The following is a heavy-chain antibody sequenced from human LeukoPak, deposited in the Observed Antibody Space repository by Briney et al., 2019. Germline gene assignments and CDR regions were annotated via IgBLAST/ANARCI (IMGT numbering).Heavy chain of an antibody. D-gene: IGHD6-13*01. CDR2: ISAYNGNT. Sequence: ASVKVSCKASGYTFTSYGISWVRQAPGQGLEWMGWISAYNGNTNYAQKLQGRVAMTRNTSISTAHLEVTSLRSEDTAVYFCARGLENSWYTTGALAAYWGQETLVTVSS. CDR1: GYTFTSYG. V-gene: IGHV1-18*01. J-gene: IGHJ4*02. CDR3: ARGLENSWYTTGALAAY.